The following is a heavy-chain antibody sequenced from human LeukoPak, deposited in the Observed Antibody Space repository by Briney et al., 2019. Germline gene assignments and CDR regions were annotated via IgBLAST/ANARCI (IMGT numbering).Heavy chain of an antibody. CDR2: IYYSGST. J-gene: IGHJ6*03. Sequence: TSETLCLTCTVPGGSLSSSRYYWGWIRQPPGKGLEWIGRIYYSGSTNYNPSLKSRVTISVDTSKNQFSRKLSAVTPADRPVYYCARAPEGYGCNPPSYSYYYYMDVWGKGTTVTISS. CDR3: ARAPEGYGCNPPSYSYYYYMDV. CDR1: GGSLSSSRYY. D-gene: IGHD4-23*01. V-gene: IGHV4-39*07.